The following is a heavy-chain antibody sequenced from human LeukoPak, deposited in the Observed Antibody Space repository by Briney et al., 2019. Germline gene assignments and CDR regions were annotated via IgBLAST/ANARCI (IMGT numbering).Heavy chain of an antibody. CDR1: GFTFSSYW. V-gene: IGHV3-74*01. J-gene: IGHJ4*02. CDR2: INPGGSSI. CDR3: ARSNRADDY. Sequence: GRSLRLSCAASGFTFSSYWMHWVRQVPGKGLVWVARINPGGSSITYADSVKGRFTISRDNAKNTLYLQMDSLRAEDTGVYYCARSNRADDYWGQGTLVTVSS. D-gene: IGHD1-14*01.